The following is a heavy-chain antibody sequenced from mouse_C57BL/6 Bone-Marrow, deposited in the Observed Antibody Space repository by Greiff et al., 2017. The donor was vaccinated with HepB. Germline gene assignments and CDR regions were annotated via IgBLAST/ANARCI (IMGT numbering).Heavy chain of an antibody. CDR3: ARAELSTRVVDYFDY. Sequence: QVQLQQPGAELVRPGTSVKLSCKASGYTFTSYWMHWVKQRPGQGLEWIGVIDPSDSYTNYNQKFKGKATLTVDTSSSTAYMQLSSLTSEDSAVYYCARAELSTRVVDYFDYWGQGTTLTVSS. CDR1: GYTFTSYW. V-gene: IGHV1-59*01. CDR2: IDPSDSYT. D-gene: IGHD1-1*01. J-gene: IGHJ2*01.